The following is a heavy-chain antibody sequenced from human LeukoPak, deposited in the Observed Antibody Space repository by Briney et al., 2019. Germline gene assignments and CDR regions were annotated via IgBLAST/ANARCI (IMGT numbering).Heavy chain of an antibody. V-gene: IGHV3-21*01. J-gene: IGHJ4*02. CDR1: GFTFINYS. CDR2: ISTNSAFI. D-gene: IGHD3-10*01. Sequence: PVGALRLSCTSSGFTFINYSMNWVRDAPGKGVEWVSSISTNSAFIYYAVSVRGRFTISRDNTKNSLYLQMDSLTDDDTAVYFCACLRGPSDYWGQGTLVTVSS. CDR3: ACLRGPSDY.